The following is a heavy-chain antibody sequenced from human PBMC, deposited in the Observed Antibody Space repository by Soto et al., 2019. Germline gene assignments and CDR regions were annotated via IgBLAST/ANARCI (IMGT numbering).Heavy chain of an antibody. V-gene: IGHV4-4*07. CDR3: ASDISSGYYWYFQH. Sequence: SETLSLTCTVSGGSISSYYWSWIRQPAGKGLEWIGRIYTSGSTNYNPSLKSRVTMSVDTSKNQFSLKLSSVTAADTAVYYCASDISSGYYWYFQHWGQGTLVTVSS. J-gene: IGHJ1*01. CDR2: IYTSGST. CDR1: GGSISSYY. D-gene: IGHD3-22*01.